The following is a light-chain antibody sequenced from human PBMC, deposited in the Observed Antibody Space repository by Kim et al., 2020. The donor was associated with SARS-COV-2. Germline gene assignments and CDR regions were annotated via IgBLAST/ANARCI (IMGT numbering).Light chain of an antibody. CDR1: RLGEKF. CDR3: QTWGTSVV. CDR2: QDT. J-gene: IGLJ2*01. Sequence: VSGSPGQTASIPCAGYRLGEKFASWYQQMPGPSPILVIYQDTQRAPGIPERFSGSNSGDTATLTIAGTQAMDEAHYYCQTWGTSVVFGGGTQLTVL. V-gene: IGLV3-1*01.